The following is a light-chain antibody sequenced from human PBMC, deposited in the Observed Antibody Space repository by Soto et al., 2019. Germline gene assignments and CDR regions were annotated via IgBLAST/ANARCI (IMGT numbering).Light chain of an antibody. CDR3: QQRSNWPPET. CDR1: QSVSSY. J-gene: IGKJ1*01. V-gene: IGKV3-11*01. Sequence: EIVLTQSPATLSLSPGERATLSRRASQSVSSYLAWYQQKPGQAPRLLIYDASNRATGIPARFSGSGSGTDFTLTISSLEPEDFAVYYCQQRSNWPPETFVQGTKVEIK. CDR2: DAS.